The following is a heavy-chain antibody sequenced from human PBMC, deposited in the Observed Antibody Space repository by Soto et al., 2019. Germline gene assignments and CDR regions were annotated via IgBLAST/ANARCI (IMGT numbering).Heavy chain of an antibody. D-gene: IGHD3-10*01. CDR3: ARGYYDGSGYYYGMDV. CDR2: MNPNSGNT. CDR1: GYTFTSYD. J-gene: IGHJ6*02. V-gene: IGHV1-8*01. Sequence: ASVKVSCKASGYTFTSYDINWVRQATGQGLEWMGWMNPNSGNTGYAQKFQGRVTMTRNTSISTAYMELSRLRSEDTAVYYCARGYYDGSGYYYGMDVWGQGTTVTVSS.